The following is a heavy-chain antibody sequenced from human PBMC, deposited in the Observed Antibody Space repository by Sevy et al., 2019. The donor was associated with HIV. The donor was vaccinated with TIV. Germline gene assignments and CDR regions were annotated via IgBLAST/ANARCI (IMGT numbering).Heavy chain of an antibody. CDR3: ARGPTYYYDSSRYDWFDP. Sequence: GESLKISCAASGFTFSSFAMHWVRQAPDKGLEWAAVISYDGSNKYYADSVKGRFTISRDNSENTLYLQMNSLRAEDTAVYYCARGPTYYYDSSRYDWFDPWGREPWSPSPQ. J-gene: IGHJ5*02. D-gene: IGHD3-22*01. CDR1: GFTFSSFA. CDR2: ISYDGSNK. V-gene: IGHV3-30-3*01.